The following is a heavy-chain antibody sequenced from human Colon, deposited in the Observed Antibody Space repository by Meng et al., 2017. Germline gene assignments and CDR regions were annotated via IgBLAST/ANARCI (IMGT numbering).Heavy chain of an antibody. V-gene: IGHV3-66*02. D-gene: IGHD1-26*01. J-gene: IGHJ4*02. CDR3: AACSGSYWALDS. Sequence: GGSLRLSCAASGFTVSSSYMSWVRQAPGKGLEWVSVIYNDGTTYYADSVKGRFTISRDTSKNTLYVQMNSLRDEDTAVYYCAACSGSYWALDSWGQGTLVTVSS. CDR1: GFTVSSSY. CDR2: IYNDGTT.